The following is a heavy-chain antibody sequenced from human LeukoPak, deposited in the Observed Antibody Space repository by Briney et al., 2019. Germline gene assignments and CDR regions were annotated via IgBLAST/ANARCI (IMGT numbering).Heavy chain of an antibody. J-gene: IGHJ4*02. CDR1: GFTFSSFA. Sequence: GGSLRLSCAASGFTFSSFAMHWVRQAPGEGLEWVAYIGYTGTNTYYADSVKGRFTISRDNSKNTVHLQMNSLRAADTALYSGARDLTGKYYIADWGQGTLVTVSS. V-gene: IGHV3-30*02. CDR2: IGYTGTNT. D-gene: IGHD2/OR15-2a*01. CDR3: ARDLTGKYYIAD.